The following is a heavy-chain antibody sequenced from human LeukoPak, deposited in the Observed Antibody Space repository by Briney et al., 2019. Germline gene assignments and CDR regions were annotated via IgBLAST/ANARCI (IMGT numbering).Heavy chain of an antibody. V-gene: IGHV3-30*02. J-gene: IGHJ4*02. D-gene: IGHD6-6*01. CDR1: GFTFSSFD. CDR2: IRYGGSNK. Sequence: GGSLRLSCAASGFTFSSFDMYWVRQAPGKGLEWVAFIRYGGSNKYYADSVKGRFTISRDNSKNTLYLQMNSLRAEDTAVYYCAKGPRAYSSSPTYYFDYWGQGTLVTVSS. CDR3: AKGPRAYSSSPTYYFDY.